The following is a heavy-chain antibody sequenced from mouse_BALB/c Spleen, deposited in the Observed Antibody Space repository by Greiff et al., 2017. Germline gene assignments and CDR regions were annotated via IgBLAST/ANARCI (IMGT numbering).Heavy chain of an antibody. CDR2: IYPYNGGT. CDR3: ATAGSSWFAD. CDR1: GYTFTDYN. J-gene: IGHJ3*01. V-gene: IGHV1S29*02. D-gene: IGHD1-1*02. Sequence: DVKLEESGPELVKPGASVKISCKASGYTFTDYNMHWVKQSHGKSLEWIGYIYPYNGGTGYNQKFKSKATLTVDNSSSTAYMELRSLTSEDSAVYYCATAGSSWFADWGQGTLVTVSA.